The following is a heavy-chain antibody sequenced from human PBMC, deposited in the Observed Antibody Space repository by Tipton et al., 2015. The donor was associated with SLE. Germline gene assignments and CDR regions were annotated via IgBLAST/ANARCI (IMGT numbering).Heavy chain of an antibody. Sequence: SLRLSCAASGFSFSNFSMTWVRQAPGKGLEWVSLIYRSGTGTHHADSVKGRFSMSRDNAKDTLLLQMNSLRVDDTGLYYCVRGMGDFWGQGTLVTVSS. CDR1: GFSFSNFS. D-gene: IGHD2-8*01. V-gene: IGHV3-23*03. CDR3: VRGMGDF. J-gene: IGHJ4*02. CDR2: IYRSGTGT.